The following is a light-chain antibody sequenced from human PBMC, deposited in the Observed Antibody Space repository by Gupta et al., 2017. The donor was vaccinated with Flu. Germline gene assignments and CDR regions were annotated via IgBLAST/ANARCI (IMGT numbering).Light chain of an antibody. J-gene: IGKJ4*01. CDR1: EIINTY. CDR2: VAS. Sequence: GDRVTITCRTSEIINTYLAWYQQKPGKAPKLLIYVASHLQSGVPSRFSGSGSGTDFTLTISNIQLEDFATYYCQQSQSTWLTFGGGTKVEI. CDR3: QQSQSTWLT. V-gene: IGKV1-39*01.